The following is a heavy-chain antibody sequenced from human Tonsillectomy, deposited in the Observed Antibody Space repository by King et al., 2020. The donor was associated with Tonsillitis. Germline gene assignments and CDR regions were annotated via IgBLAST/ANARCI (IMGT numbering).Heavy chain of an antibody. J-gene: IGHJ4*02. V-gene: IGHV2-5*02. CDR1: GFSLSTTGVG. CDR2: IYWDDDK. CDR3: GHGRAATINPLFDY. D-gene: IGHD5-12*01. Sequence: ITLKESGPTLVKPTQTLTLTCTFSGFSLSTTGVGVGWIRQPPGKALEWLALIYWDDDKRYSQSLKSRLTSTKDTSKNQVVLTMTNMDPVDTATYYCGHGRAATINPLFDYWGQGTLVTVSP.